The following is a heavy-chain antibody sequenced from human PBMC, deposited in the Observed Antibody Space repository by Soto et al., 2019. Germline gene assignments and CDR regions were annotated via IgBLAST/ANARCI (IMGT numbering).Heavy chain of an antibody. CDR2: ISGSGGST. CDR1: GGNIISYG. V-gene: IGHV3-23*01. Sequence: VSWAAAGGNIISYGGSWVSKKKGKGLEWVSAISGSGGSTYYADSVKGRFTISRDNSKNTLYLQMNSLRAEDTAVYSCAKSITMIVVAPRWFDPWGQGTLVTVS. CDR3: AKSITMIVVAPRWFDP. J-gene: IGHJ5*02. D-gene: IGHD3-22*01.